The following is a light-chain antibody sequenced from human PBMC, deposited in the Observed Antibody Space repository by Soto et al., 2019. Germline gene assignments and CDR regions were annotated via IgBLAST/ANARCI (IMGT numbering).Light chain of an antibody. CDR2: EVS. J-gene: IGLJ1*01. CDR1: SSDVGGYNY. Sequence: QAVVTQPPSASGSPGQSVTISCTGTSSDVGGYNYVSWYQQHPGKAPKLMIYEVSERPSGVPDRFSGSKSGNTASLTVSGLQADDEADYYCSSYAGSTPYVFGTGTKLTVL. CDR3: SSYAGSTPYV. V-gene: IGLV2-8*01.